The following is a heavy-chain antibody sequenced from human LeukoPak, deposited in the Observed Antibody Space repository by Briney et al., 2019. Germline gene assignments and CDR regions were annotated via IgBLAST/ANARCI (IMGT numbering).Heavy chain of an antibody. CDR2: IIPILGIA. CDR1: GGTFSSYA. V-gene: IGHV1-69*04. Sequence: ASVKVSCKASGGTFSSYAISWVRQAPGQGLEWMGRIIPILGIANYAQKFQGRVTMTTDTSTSTAYMELRSLRSDDTAVYYCARDASDYYGSGSHFDYWGQGTLVTVSS. CDR3: ARDASDYYGSGSHFDY. J-gene: IGHJ4*02. D-gene: IGHD3-10*01.